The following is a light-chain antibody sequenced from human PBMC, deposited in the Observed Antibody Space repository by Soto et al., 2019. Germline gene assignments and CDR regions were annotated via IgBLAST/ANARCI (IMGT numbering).Light chain of an antibody. CDR2: DAS. CDR3: QKYNSFWT. V-gene: IGKV1-13*02. Sequence: AIQLTQSPSSLSASVGDRVTITCRASQGISSYLAWYQQKPGKAPKLLIYDASSLESGVPSRFSGSGSGTEFTLTISSLQPEDFATYYCQKYNSFWTFGQGTKVDI. CDR1: QGISSY. J-gene: IGKJ1*01.